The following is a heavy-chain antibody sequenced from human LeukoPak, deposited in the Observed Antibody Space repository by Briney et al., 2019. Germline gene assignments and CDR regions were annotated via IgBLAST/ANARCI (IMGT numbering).Heavy chain of an antibody. D-gene: IGHD4-17*01. Sequence: GESLNISCKGSGYSFTSYWIGWVRQVPGKGLEWMGIIYPGDSDTPSSPPSQGQVTISPDKSTSTAYLQWSSLKASDTTMYYCAGQSPPTVTTNPFDYWGQGTLVTVSS. V-gene: IGHV5-51*01. CDR3: AGQSPPTVTTNPFDY. CDR2: IYPGDSDT. CDR1: GYSFTSYW. J-gene: IGHJ4*02.